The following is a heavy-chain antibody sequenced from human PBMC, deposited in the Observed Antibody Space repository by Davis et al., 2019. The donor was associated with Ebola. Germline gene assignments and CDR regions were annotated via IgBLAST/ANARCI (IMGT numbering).Heavy chain of an antibody. CDR3: ARHWDVYREDTLGY. CDR2: IDPSDSYT. CDR1: GYSFTSYW. J-gene: IGHJ4*02. D-gene: IGHD3-16*02. Sequence: GESLKISCKGSGYSFTSYWISWVRQMPGKGLEWMGRIDPSDSYTNYSPSLQGHVTISGDKSTSTAYLQWSSLKASDTAMYYCARHWDVYREDTLGYWGQGTLVTVSS. V-gene: IGHV5-10-1*01.